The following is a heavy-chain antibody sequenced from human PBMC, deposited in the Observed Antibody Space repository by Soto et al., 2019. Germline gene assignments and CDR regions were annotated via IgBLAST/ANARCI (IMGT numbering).Heavy chain of an antibody. Sequence: QVQLVESGGGVVQPGGSLRLSCAASGFTFRNHAMHWVRQAPGKGLECLAVIAHDGSNAFYRDSVKGRFTVSRDNSKNTLYLYMNSLRSEDTGVYYWARGDREDILVVGGARPGEYGTDIWGQGTTVIVSS. CDR3: ARGDREDILVVGGARPGEYGTDI. CDR2: IAHDGSNA. CDR1: GFTFRNHA. D-gene: IGHD2-15*01. V-gene: IGHV3-30-3*01. J-gene: IGHJ6*02.